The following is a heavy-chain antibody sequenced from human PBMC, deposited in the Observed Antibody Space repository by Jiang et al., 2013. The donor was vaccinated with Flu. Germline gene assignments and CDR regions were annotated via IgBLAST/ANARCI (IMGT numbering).Heavy chain of an antibody. Sequence: GPGLVKPSXTLSLTCTVSGGSISSSSYYWGWIRQPPGKGLEWIGSIYYSGSTYYNPSLKSRVTISVDTSKNQFSLKLSSVTAADTAVYYCARQEYSYAVYYFDYWGQGTLVTVSS. CDR1: GGSISSSSYY. CDR3: ARQEYSYAVYYFDY. V-gene: IGHV4-39*01. D-gene: IGHD5-18*01. CDR2: IYYSGST. J-gene: IGHJ4*02.